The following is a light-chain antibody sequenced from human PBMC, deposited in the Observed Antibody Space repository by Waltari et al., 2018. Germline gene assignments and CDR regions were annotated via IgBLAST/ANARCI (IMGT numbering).Light chain of an antibody. J-gene: IGKJ3*01. CDR2: GAS. V-gene: IGKV3-20*01. CDR3: QQYGSSPT. CDR1: QSVSSSY. Sequence: EIVLTQSPGTLSLSPGESATLSCRASQSVSSSYLAWYQQKPGQAPRLLFYGASNRATGIPDRFSGSGSGTDFTLTISRLEPEDFAVYYCQQYGSSPTFGPGTKVDIK.